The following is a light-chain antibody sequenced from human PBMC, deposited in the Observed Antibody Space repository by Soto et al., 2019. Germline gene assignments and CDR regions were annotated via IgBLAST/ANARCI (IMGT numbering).Light chain of an antibody. CDR3: QHIYRTPHT. J-gene: IGKJ5*01. CDR2: DAS. Sequence: DIQMTEPPSCLGDSIGDRATRSWRASKTITNYLNWYRQKPAKAPQVLIYDASNLETGVPSRFSGSRSGTDFTLTISSLQPEDSVTYYCQHIYRTPHTFGQGTRLEIK. CDR1: KTITNY. V-gene: IGKV1-39*01.